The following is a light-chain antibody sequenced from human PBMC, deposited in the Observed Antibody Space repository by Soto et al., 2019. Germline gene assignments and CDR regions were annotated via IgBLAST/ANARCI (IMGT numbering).Light chain of an antibody. J-gene: IGLJ1*01. V-gene: IGLV2-23*02. CDR2: EVS. CDR1: SSDVGSYNL. CDR3: CSYAGSRTPLI. Sequence: QSALTQAASVSGSPGQSITISCTGTSSDVGSYNLVSWYQQHPGKAPKLMIYEVSKRPSGLSNRFSGSKSGNTASLTISGLQAEDEADYYCCSYAGSRTPLIFGTGTKLTVI.